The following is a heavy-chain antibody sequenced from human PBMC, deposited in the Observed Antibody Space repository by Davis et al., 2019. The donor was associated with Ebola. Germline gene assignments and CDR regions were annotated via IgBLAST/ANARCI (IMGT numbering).Heavy chain of an antibody. Sequence: PGGSLRLSCTASGFTFGDYAMSWFRQAPGKGLEWVGFIRSKAYGGTTEYAASVKGRFTISRDDSKSIAYLQMNSLKTEDTAVYYCTRGSRQGFGELLYPRYWGQGTLVTVSS. CDR2: IRSKAYGGTT. D-gene: IGHD3-10*01. CDR1: GFTFGDYA. CDR3: TRGSRQGFGELLYPRY. J-gene: IGHJ4*02. V-gene: IGHV3-49*03.